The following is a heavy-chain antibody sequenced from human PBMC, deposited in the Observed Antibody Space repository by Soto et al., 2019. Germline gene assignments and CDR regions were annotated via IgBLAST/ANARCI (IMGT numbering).Heavy chain of an antibody. J-gene: IGHJ3*02. CDR2: IWYDGSNK. Sequence: SGGSLRLSCAASGFTFSSYGMHWVRQAPGKGLEWVAVIWYDGSNKYYADSVKGRFTISRDNAKNSLYLQMNSLRPEDTALYYCAKGTFSSWSYRGAFDIWGQGTMVTVSS. D-gene: IGHD6-13*01. V-gene: IGHV3-33*03. CDR1: GFTFSSYG. CDR3: AKGTFSSWSYRGAFDI.